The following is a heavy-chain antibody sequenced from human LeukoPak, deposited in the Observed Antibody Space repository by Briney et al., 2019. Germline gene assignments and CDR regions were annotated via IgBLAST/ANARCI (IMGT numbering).Heavy chain of an antibody. Sequence: SETLSLTCTVSGGSISSGDYYWSWIRQPPGEGLEWIGYIYYSGSTYYNPSLKSRVTISVDTSKNQFSLKLSSVTAADTAVYYCARAKVQDIVVVVAATNFDYWGQGTLVTVSS. D-gene: IGHD2-15*01. CDR3: ARAKVQDIVVVVAATNFDY. CDR1: GGSISSGDYY. J-gene: IGHJ4*02. V-gene: IGHV4-30-4*01. CDR2: IYYSGST.